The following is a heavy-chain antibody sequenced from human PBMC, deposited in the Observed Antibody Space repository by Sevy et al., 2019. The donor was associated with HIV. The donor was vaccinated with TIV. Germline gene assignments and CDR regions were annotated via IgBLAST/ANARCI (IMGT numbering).Heavy chain of an antibody. J-gene: IGHJ5*02. CDR2: TWYDGSNK. CDR1: GFTFSSYG. CDR3: AREQRDCSGGSCYGGWFDP. Sequence: GGSLRLSCAASGFTFSSYGMHWVRQAPGKGLEWVAVTWYDGSNKYYADSVKGRFTISRDNSKNTLYLQMNSLRAEDTAVYYCAREQRDCSGGSCYGGWFDPWGQGTLVTVSS. D-gene: IGHD2-15*01. V-gene: IGHV3-33*01.